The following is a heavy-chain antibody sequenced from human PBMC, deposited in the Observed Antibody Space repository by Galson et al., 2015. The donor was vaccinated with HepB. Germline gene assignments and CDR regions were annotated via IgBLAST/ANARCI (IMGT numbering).Heavy chain of an antibody. Sequence: SVKVSCKASGGTFSSYAISWVRQAPGQGLEWMGRIIPILGTANYAQKFQGRVTITADKSTSTAYMELSSLRSEDTAVYYCASLSEGVGDYGGNSFDYWGQGTLVTVSS. J-gene: IGHJ4*02. CDR3: ASLSEGVGDYGGNSFDY. V-gene: IGHV1-69*04. CDR2: IIPILGTA. D-gene: IGHD4-23*01. CDR1: GGTFSSYA.